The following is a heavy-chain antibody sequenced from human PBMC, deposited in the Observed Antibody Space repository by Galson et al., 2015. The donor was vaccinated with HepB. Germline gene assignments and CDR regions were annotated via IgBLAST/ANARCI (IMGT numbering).Heavy chain of an antibody. CDR3: AKISIARAFDY. CDR2: IWYDGSNK. CDR1: GFTFSSYG. V-gene: IGHV3-33*06. Sequence: SLRLSCAASGFTFSSYGMHWVRQAPGKGLEWVAVIWYDGSNKYYADSVKGRFTISRDNSKNTLYLQMNSLRAEDTAVYYCAKISIARAFDYWGQGTLVTVSS. D-gene: IGHD6-6*01. J-gene: IGHJ4*02.